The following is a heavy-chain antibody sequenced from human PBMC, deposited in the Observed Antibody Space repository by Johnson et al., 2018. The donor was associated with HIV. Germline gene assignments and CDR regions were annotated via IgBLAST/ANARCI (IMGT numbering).Heavy chain of an antibody. V-gene: IGHV3-53*01. CDR1: GFTVSGHY. D-gene: IGHD6-13*01. Sequence: VQLLESGGGVVQPGGSLRLSCAASGFTVSGHYMNWVRQAPGKGLEWVSVIYSGDSAYYTHSVKGRFTISRDNSKNTLYLQMNSLRAEDTAVYFCARERMAAAGTDAFDIWGQGTMVTVSS. J-gene: IGHJ3*02. CDR2: IYSGDSA. CDR3: ARERMAAAGTDAFDI.